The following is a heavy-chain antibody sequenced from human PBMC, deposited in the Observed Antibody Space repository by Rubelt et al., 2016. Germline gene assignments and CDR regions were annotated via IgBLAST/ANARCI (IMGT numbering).Heavy chain of an antibody. D-gene: IGHD3-9*01. V-gene: IGHV1-3*01. CDR3: AGDQDYVVLTGYWAY. CDR1: GYNFTSYG. J-gene: IGHJ4*02. Sequence: QVQLAQSGAEVKKPGASVKVSCKASGYNFTSYGMHWVRQAPGQRLEWMGWINAANGNKKYSQNFQGTANIPHDTSACTPHMWLSSLGSEDTAGYYCAGDQDYVVLTGYWAYWGQGTLVTVSS. CDR2: INAANGNK.